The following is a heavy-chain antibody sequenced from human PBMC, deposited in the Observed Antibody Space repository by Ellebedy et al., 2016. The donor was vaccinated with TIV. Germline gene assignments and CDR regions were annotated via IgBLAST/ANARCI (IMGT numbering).Heavy chain of an antibody. D-gene: IGHD1-1*01. J-gene: IGHJ3*02. CDR3: AKTKRVEPLDGFGI. CDR2: ISGSGVST. V-gene: IGHV3-23*01. CDR1: GFTFSSYA. Sequence: ESLKISXAASGFTFSSYAMSWVRQAPGKGLEWVSGISGSGVSTYYADSVKGRFTVSRDNSKNTLYLQMNSLRADDTAVYYCAKTKRVEPLDGFGIWGQGTMVTVSS.